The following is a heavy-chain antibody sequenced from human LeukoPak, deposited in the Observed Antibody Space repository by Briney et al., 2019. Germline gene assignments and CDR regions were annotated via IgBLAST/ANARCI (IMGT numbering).Heavy chain of an antibody. CDR3: AKGHITMIVGGFDY. V-gene: IGHV3-9*03. CDR2: ISWNSGNI. Sequence: GGSLRLSCAASGFTFDDYAMHWVRQVPGKGLEWVSGISWNSGNIGYAVSVKGRFTISRSNAKNSLYLQMNSLRAEDMAFYYCAKGHITMIVGGFDYWGQGTLVTVSS. J-gene: IGHJ4*02. D-gene: IGHD3-22*01. CDR1: GFTFDDYA.